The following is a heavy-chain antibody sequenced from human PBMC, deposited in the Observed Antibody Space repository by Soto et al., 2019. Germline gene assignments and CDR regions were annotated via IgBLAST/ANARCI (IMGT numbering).Heavy chain of an antibody. V-gene: IGHV4-59*01. D-gene: IGHD4-4*01. Sequence: SETLSLTCTVSGGSISSYYWSWIRQPPGKGLEWIGYIYYSGSTNYNPPLKSRVTISVDTSKNQFSLKLSSVTAADTAVYYCASSLDSILNWFDPWGQGTLVTVSS. CDR2: IYYSGST. CDR1: GGSISSYY. J-gene: IGHJ5*02. CDR3: ASSLDSILNWFDP.